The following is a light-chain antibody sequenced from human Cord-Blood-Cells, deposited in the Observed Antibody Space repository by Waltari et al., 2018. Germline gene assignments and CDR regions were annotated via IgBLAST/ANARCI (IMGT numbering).Light chain of an antibody. CDR1: PSVSSSY. CDR2: GAS. CDR3: QQYGSSPPIT. Sequence: EIVLTQSPGTLSLSPGERATLSCRASPSVSSSYLALYQQKPGQAPRLLIYGASSRATGIPDRFSGSGSGTDFTLTISRLEPEDFAVYYCQQYGSSPPITFGQGTRLEIK. J-gene: IGKJ5*01. V-gene: IGKV3-20*01.